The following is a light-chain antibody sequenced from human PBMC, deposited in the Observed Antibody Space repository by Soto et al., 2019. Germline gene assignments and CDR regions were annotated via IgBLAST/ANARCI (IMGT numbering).Light chain of an antibody. V-gene: IGLV2-8*01. CDR1: SSDVGGYNF. CDR3: SSYAGSDNFVL. Sequence: QSALSQPPSASGSPGQSVTISCTGSSSDVGGYNFVSWYQHLPGKAPKLMIYEVIQRPSGVPDRFSGSKSGNTASLTVSGLQADDEADYYCSSYAGSDNFVLFGGGTKVTVL. J-gene: IGLJ2*01. CDR2: EVI.